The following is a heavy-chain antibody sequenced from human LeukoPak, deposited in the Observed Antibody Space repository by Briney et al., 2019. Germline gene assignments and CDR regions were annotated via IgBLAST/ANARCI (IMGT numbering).Heavy chain of an antibody. V-gene: IGHV3-7*04. CDR1: GVIFSSYW. D-gene: IGHD3-3*01. Sequence: PGGSLRLSCAASGVIFSSYWMSWVRQAPGKGLEWVANIKKDGSEKYYVDSVKGRFTISRDNAKNSLYLQMNSLRAEDTAVYYCARAYRDDFWSGYLSHIPFDIWGHGTMVTVSS. J-gene: IGHJ3*02. CDR2: IKKDGSEK. CDR3: ARAYRDDFWSGYLSHIPFDI.